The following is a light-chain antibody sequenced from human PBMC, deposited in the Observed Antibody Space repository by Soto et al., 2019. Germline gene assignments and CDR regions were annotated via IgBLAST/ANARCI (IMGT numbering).Light chain of an antibody. Sequence: QPVLTQPASVSGSPGQSITISCTGTSSDVGGYNYVSWYQQHPGKAPKLMIYEVSNRPSGVSNRFSGSKSGNTASLTISGLQAEDEADYYCSSYTSSSNGVFGGGTKVTVL. CDR1: SSDVGGYNY. CDR2: EVS. CDR3: SSYTSSSNGV. J-gene: IGLJ2*01. V-gene: IGLV2-14*01.